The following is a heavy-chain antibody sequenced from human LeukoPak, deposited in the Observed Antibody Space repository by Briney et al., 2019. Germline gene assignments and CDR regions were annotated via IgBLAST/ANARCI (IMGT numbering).Heavy chain of an antibody. Sequence: PSETLSLTCAVYGGSFSGYYWSWIRQPPGKGLEWIGEINHSGSTNYNPSLKSRVTISVDTSKNQFSLKLSSVTAADTAVYYCARRRPQLRYFDDWGREPWSPSPQ. CDR3: ARRRPQLRYFDD. CDR1: GGSFSGYY. D-gene: IGHD3-9*01. J-gene: IGHJ4*02. CDR2: INHSGST. V-gene: IGHV4-34*01.